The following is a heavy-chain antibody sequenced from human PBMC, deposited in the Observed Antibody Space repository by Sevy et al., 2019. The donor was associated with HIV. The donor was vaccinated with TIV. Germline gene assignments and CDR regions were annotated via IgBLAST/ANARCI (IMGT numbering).Heavy chain of an antibody. D-gene: IGHD3-22*01. CDR3: ARGEPLGYYYDSSGYYTPPSKYGMDV. Sequence: GGSLRLSCAASGFTFSSYAMHWVRQAPGKGLEWVAVISYDGSNKYYADSVKGRFTISRDNSKNTLYLQMNSLRAEDTAVYYCARGEPLGYYYDSSGYYTPPSKYGMDVWGQGTTVTVSS. CDR1: GFTFSSYA. J-gene: IGHJ6*02. CDR2: ISYDGSNK. V-gene: IGHV3-30*04.